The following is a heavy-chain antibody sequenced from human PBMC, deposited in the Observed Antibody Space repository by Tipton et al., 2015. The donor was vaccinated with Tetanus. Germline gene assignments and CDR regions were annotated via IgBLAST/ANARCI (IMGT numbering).Heavy chain of an antibody. CDR3: ARGYCSSTSCPTPRVPYYYCMDV. J-gene: IGHJ6*02. D-gene: IGHD2-2*01. V-gene: IGHV1-69*01. Sequence: QMQLVQSGAEVKKPGSSVKVSCKASGGTFSSYAISLVRQAPGQALEWMGGIIPIFRTADHAQKFQGRVTITADESTSTAYMELSSLRSEDTAVYYCARGYCSSTSCPTPRVPYYYCMDVWGQGTTVTFSS. CDR1: GGTFSSYA. CDR2: IIPIFRTA.